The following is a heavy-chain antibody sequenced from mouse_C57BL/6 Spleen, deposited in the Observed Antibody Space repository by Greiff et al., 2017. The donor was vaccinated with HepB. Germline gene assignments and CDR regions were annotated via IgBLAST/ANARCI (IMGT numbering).Heavy chain of an antibody. CDR2: INPNNGGT. Sequence: VQLQQSGPELVKPGASVKISCKASGYTFTDYYMNWVKQSHGKSLEWIGDINPNNGGTSYNQKFKGKATLTVDKSSSTAYMELRSLTSEDSAVYYCARTPIYYYGSSSDYWGQGTTLTVSS. J-gene: IGHJ2*01. D-gene: IGHD1-1*01. CDR3: ARTPIYYYGSSSDY. V-gene: IGHV1-26*01. CDR1: GYTFTDYY.